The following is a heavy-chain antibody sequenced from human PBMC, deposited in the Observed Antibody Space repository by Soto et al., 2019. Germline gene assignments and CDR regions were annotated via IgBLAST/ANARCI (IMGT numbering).Heavy chain of an antibody. CDR3: AKVVKGYYYGSGSFDYYAMDV. Sequence: GSLRLSCAASGLTFNSYALHWVRQAPGKGLEWVALISYDGSNKYYADSVKGRFAISRDNSKNTLYLQMNSLRAEDTALYYCAKVVKGYYYGSGSFDYYAMDVWGQGTTVTVSS. CDR2: ISYDGSNK. D-gene: IGHD3-10*01. J-gene: IGHJ6*02. CDR1: GLTFNSYA. V-gene: IGHV3-30*18.